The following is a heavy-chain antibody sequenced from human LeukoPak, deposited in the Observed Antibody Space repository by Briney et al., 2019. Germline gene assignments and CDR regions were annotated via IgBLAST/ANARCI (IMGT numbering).Heavy chain of an antibody. V-gene: IGHV3-33*01. CDR1: GFTFSSYG. CDR3: ARGDFYGDHLPFDY. D-gene: IGHD4-17*01. J-gene: IGHJ4*02. Sequence: PGRSLRLSCAASGFTFSSYGMHWVRQAPGKGLEWVAVIWYDGSNKYYADSVKGRFTISRDNSKNTLYLQMNSLRAEDTAVYYCARGDFYGDHLPFDYWGQGTLVTVSS. CDR2: IWYDGSNK.